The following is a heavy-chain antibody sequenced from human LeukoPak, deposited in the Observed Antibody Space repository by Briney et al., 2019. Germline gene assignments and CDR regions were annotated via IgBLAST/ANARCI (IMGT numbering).Heavy chain of an antibody. CDR2: IKQDGSEK. V-gene: IGHV3-7*01. J-gene: IGHJ4*02. Sequence: SCKASGGTFSSYAISWVRQAPGKGLEWVANIKQDGSEKYYVDSVKGRFTISRDNAKNSLYLQMNSLRAEDTAVYYCARVLDYGGNWDDYWGQGTLVTVSS. CDR1: GGTFSSYA. D-gene: IGHD4-23*01. CDR3: ARVLDYGGNWDDY.